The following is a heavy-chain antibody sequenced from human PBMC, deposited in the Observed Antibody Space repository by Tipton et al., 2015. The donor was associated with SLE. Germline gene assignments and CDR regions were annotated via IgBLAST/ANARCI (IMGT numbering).Heavy chain of an antibody. J-gene: IGHJ5*02. D-gene: IGHD1-26*01. CDR1: GFDNFA. V-gene: IGHV3-23*01. CDR2: ISPGGADT. CDR3: AKAGIVGDWFDP. Sequence: SLRLSCAASGFDNFAMNWVRQAPGKGLEWVSAISPGGADTYYADSVKGRFTISRDISKSTVYLQINRLTAEDTAVYYCAKAGIVGDWFDPWGQGTLVTVSS.